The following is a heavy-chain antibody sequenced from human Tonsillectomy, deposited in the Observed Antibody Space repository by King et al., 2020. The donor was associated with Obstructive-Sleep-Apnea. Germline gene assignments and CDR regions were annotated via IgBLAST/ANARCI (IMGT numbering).Heavy chain of an antibody. Sequence: VQLVESGGGVVQPGRSLRLSCAASGFTFSSYAMHWVRQAPGKGLEWVAVISYDGSNKYYADSVKGRFTISRDNSKNTLYLQMNSLRAEATAVYYCASAVRYCSGGSCHRYYYYGMDVWGQGTTVTVSS. CDR3: ASAVRYCSGGSCHRYYYYGMDV. V-gene: IGHV3-30*04. D-gene: IGHD2-15*01. CDR2: ISYDGSNK. CDR1: GFTFSSYA. J-gene: IGHJ6*02.